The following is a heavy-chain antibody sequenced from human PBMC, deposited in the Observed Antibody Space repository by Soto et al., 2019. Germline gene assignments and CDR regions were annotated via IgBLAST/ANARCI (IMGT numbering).Heavy chain of an antibody. D-gene: IGHD4-4*01. CDR2: IHYSGDT. CDR1: GGSVSSGNYY. J-gene: IGHJ6*02. V-gene: IGHV4-61*01. CDR3: ARNHIGNGPTAYYFGMDV. Sequence: KTSETLSLTCTVSGGSVSSGNYYWSWIRQPPGKGLEWIGHIHYSGDTKYNPSLRSRVTISVDTSKNKFSLKVNSVTAADTAVYYCARNHIGNGPTAYYFGMDVWGQGTTVTVSS.